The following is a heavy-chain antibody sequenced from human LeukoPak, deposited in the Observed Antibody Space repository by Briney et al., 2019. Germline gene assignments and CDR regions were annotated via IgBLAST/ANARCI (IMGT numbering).Heavy chain of an antibody. Sequence: GGSLRLSCAASGFTFSNAWMSWVRQAPGKGLVWVSRINSDGSSTSYADSVKGRFTISRDNAKNTLYLQMNSLRAEDMAVYYCARDNYGDYEREDGMDVWGQGTTVTVSS. CDR2: INSDGSST. J-gene: IGHJ6*02. CDR1: GFTFSNAW. V-gene: IGHV3-74*01. CDR3: ARDNYGDYEREDGMDV. D-gene: IGHD4-17*01.